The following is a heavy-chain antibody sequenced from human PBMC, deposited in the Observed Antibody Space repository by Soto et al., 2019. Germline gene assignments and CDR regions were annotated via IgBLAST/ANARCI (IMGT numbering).Heavy chain of an antibody. Sequence: QVQLVESGGGVVQPGRSLRLSCAASGFTFSSYAMHWVRQAPGKGLEGVAVIAYDGSNKYYADSVKSRFTISRDNSKNTLYLQMNSLRAEDTAVYYCARDRVYSSSWVDYWGQGTLVTVSS. D-gene: IGHD6-13*01. CDR3: ARDRVYSSSWVDY. CDR1: GFTFSSYA. CDR2: IAYDGSNK. J-gene: IGHJ4*02. V-gene: IGHV3-30-3*01.